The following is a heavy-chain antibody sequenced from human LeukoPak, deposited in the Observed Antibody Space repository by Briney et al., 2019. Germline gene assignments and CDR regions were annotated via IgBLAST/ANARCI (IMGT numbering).Heavy chain of an antibody. CDR2: IIPIFGTA. CDR3: ARSHDYVWGSYRYIWNY. J-gene: IGHJ4*02. Sequence: PVKVSCKASGGTFSSYAISWVRQAPGQGLEWMGGIIPIFGTANYAQKFQGRVTITTDESTSTAYMELSSLRSEDTAVYYCARSHDYVWGSYRYIWNYWGQGTLVTVSS. CDR1: GGTFSSYA. V-gene: IGHV1-69*05. D-gene: IGHD3-16*02.